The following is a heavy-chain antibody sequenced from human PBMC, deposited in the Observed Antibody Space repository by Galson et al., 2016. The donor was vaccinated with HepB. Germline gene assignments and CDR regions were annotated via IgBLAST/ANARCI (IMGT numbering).Heavy chain of an antibody. CDR1: GFTFYSYA. Sequence: SLRLSCAASGFTFYSYAMHWVRQAPGKGLEWLAVISSDGSKINYADSVKGRFTISRDNSKNTLYLQMNSRRGEDTAVYYCARSQARDVREVGGYFQHWGQGTLVTVSS. J-gene: IGHJ1*01. V-gene: IGHV3-30-3*01. D-gene: IGHD3-10*01. CDR2: ISSDGSKI. CDR3: ARSQARDVREVGGYFQH.